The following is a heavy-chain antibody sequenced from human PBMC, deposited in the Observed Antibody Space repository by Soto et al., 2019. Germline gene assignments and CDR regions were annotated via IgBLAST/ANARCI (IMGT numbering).Heavy chain of an antibody. V-gene: IGHV4-38-2*01. CDR3: ARAGILYYLFWSGYYTGDARWFVP. J-gene: IGHJ5*02. CDR2: IYHSGST. CDR1: GYSISSGYY. D-gene: IGHD3-3*01. Sequence: KPSETLSLTCAVSGYSISSGYYWGWIRQPPGKGLEWIGSIYHSGSTYYNPSLKSRVTISVDTSKNQFSLKLSSVTAADTAVYYWARAGILYYLFWSGYYTGDARWFVPWGQGTLLTVST.